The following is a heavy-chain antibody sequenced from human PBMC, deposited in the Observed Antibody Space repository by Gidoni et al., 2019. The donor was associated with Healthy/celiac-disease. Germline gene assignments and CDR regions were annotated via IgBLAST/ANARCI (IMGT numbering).Heavy chain of an antibody. CDR1: GFTVSSDW. CDR3: ARNILSLGELTNY. D-gene: IGHD3-16*01. J-gene: IGHJ4*02. CDR2: RKEDGNEK. Sequence: EVQLVESGGGLVQRGGSLRLSWLVAGFTVSSDWMSWVRQAPGKGLEWVANRKEDGNEKNYVDSVKGRFAISRDNAKNSLYLQMNSLRGEDTAVYYCARNILSLGELTNYWGQGTLVTVSS. V-gene: IGHV3-7*01.